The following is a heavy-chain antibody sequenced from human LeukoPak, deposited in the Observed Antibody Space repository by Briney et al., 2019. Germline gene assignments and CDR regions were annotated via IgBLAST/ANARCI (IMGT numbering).Heavy chain of an antibody. D-gene: IGHD4-17*01. CDR1: GFTFSIYA. V-gene: IGHV3-23*01. J-gene: IGHJ3*02. Sequence: GGSLRLSCAASGFTFSIYAMSWVRQAPGKGLEWVSAISGSGGSTYYADSVKGRFTISRDNSKNTLYLQMNSLRAEDTAVYYCEKVPPVEGYGDDVNAFDIWGQGTMVTVSS. CDR3: EKVPPVEGYGDDVNAFDI. CDR2: ISGSGGST.